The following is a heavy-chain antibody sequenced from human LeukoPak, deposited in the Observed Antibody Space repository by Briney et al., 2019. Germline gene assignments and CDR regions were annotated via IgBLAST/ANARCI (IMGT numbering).Heavy chain of an antibody. CDR3: ARHGLTAAAGTDGMDV. CDR1: GYSFTSYW. V-gene: IGHV5-51*01. CDR2: IYPGDSDT. D-gene: IGHD6-13*01. Sequence: GESLKISCKGSGYSFTSYWIGWVRQMPGKGLEWMGIIYPGDSDTRYSPSFQGQVTISADKSISTAYLQWSSLKASDTAMYYCARHGLTAAAGTDGMDVWGQGTTVTVSS. J-gene: IGHJ6*02.